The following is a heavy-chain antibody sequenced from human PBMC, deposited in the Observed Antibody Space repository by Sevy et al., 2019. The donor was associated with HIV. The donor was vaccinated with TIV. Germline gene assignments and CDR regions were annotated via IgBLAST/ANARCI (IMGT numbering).Heavy chain of an antibody. Sequence: ASVKVSCKASGGTFSSYAISWVRQAPGQGLEWIGGIIPIFGTANYAQKFQGRVTITADESTSTAYMELSSLRSEDTAVYYCARDGMVGATGYWGQGTLVTVSS. V-gene: IGHV1-69*13. CDR3: ARDGMVGATGY. D-gene: IGHD1-26*01. CDR2: IIPIFGTA. J-gene: IGHJ4*02. CDR1: GGTFSSYA.